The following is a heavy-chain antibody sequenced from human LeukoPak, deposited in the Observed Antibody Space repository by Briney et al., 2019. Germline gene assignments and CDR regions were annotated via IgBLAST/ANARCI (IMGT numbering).Heavy chain of an antibody. CDR1: GFTFTNAW. V-gene: IGHV3-15*01. J-gene: IGHJ4*02. Sequence: GGSLRLSCAASGFTFTNAWMTWVRQAPGKGLEWVGRIKSKGDGETTDYAAPVKGRFIMSRDDSKATLYLLMNILQDEDTAVYYCATDLGLTMIRGVIVHWGQGALVTVSS. D-gene: IGHD3-10*01. CDR3: ATDLGLTMIRGVIVH. CDR2: IKSKGDGETT.